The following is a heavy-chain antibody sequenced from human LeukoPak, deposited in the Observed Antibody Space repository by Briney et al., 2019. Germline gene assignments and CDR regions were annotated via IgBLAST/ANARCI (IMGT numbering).Heavy chain of an antibody. V-gene: IGHV1-18*01. J-gene: IGHJ5*02. Sequence: GASVKVSCKASGYTFTSYGISWVRQAPGQGLEWMGWISAYNGNTNYAQKLQGRVTMTTDTSTSTAYMELRSLRSDDTAVYYCARESGGGYSNYNWFDPWGQGTLVTVSS. D-gene: IGHD4-11*01. CDR3: ARESGGGYSNYNWFDP. CDR1: GYTFTSYG. CDR2: ISAYNGNT.